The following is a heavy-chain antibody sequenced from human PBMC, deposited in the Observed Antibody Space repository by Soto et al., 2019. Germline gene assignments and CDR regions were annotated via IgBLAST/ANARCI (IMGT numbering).Heavy chain of an antibody. CDR3: ARQGDVISSHNNWFDP. J-gene: IGHJ5*02. Sequence: SETLSLTCAVSGGSISSSNWWRWVRQPPGKGLEWIGEIYYSGSTNYNPSLKSRVTISVDTSKNQFSLKLSSVTAADTAVYYCARQGDVISSHNNWFDPWGQGTLVTVSS. CDR2: IYYSGST. D-gene: IGHD3-9*01. CDR1: GGSISSSNW. V-gene: IGHV4-4*02.